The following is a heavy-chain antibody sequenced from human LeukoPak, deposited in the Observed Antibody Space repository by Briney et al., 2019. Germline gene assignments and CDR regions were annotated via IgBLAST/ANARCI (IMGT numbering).Heavy chain of an antibody. Sequence: TSSETLSLTCTVSGGSINNYFWSWIRQSPGKGLEWIGYIYHSGSANYNPSLYSRVTISVDTSRNQVSLKLSSVTAADTAVYFRARSSAGPNRYFDYWGQGTLVTVSS. V-gene: IGHV4-59*01. D-gene: IGHD3-10*01. CDR1: GGSINNYF. CDR3: ARSSAGPNRYFDY. CDR2: IYHSGSA. J-gene: IGHJ4*02.